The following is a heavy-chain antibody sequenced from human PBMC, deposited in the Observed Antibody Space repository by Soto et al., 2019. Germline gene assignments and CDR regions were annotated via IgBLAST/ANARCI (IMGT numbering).Heavy chain of an antibody. V-gene: IGHV4-34*01. Sequence: QVQLHQWGAGLLKPSETLSLTCAVYGGSFSGYYWSWIRQSPEKGLEWIGEINHSGDSNQNPSLKSHITISLDTSKNQFSLKVKSVTAADMAVYYCARGIPLIGVVQGGAPDKGYFGSWGLGTLVNVSS. CDR1: GGSFSGYY. CDR2: INHSGDS. D-gene: IGHD3-22*01. J-gene: IGHJ4*02. CDR3: ARGIPLIGVVQGGAPDKGYFGS.